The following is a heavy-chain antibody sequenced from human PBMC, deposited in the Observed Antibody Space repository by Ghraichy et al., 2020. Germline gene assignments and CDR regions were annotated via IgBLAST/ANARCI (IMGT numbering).Heavy chain of an antibody. J-gene: IGHJ4*02. CDR2: IYYSGST. Sequence: SETLSLTCTVSGGSISSSSYYWGWIRQPPGKGLEWIGSIYYSGSTYYNPSLKSRVTISVDTSKNQFSLKLSSVTAADTAVYYCARYVWGSYRIFDYWGQGTLVTVSS. CDR3: ARYVWGSYRIFDY. D-gene: IGHD3-16*02. CDR1: GGSISSSSYY. V-gene: IGHV4-39*01.